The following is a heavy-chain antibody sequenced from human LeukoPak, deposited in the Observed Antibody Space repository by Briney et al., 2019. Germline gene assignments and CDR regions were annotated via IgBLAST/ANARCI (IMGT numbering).Heavy chain of an antibody. Sequence: SVKVSCKASGGTFSSYALSWVRQAPGQGLEWMGGIIPIFGTTNYAQKFQGRVTITTDESTSTAYMELSSLTSEDTAVYYCARGVVSDNWFDPWGQGTLVTVSS. J-gene: IGHJ5*02. D-gene: IGHD3-3*01. CDR2: IIPIFGTT. CDR1: GGTFSSYA. V-gene: IGHV1-69*05. CDR3: ARGVVSDNWFDP.